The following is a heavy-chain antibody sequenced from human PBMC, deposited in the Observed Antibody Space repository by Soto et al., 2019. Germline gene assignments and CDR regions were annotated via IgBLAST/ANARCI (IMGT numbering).Heavy chain of an antibody. D-gene: IGHD1-7*01. CDR1: SGPISSYY. J-gene: IGHJ6*02. CDR2: IYYSWST. CDR3: AIDGLAGTIGLYHYGGVDV. Sequence: QVQLQESGPGLVKPSETLSLTCTVSSGPISSYYWNWIRQPPGKGLEWIGYIYYSWSTNYNSSLKTRVTMSVDTSKNQFSPKLSSVTAAATAVSDWAIDGLAGTIGLYHYGGVDVWGQGTTVSVSS. V-gene: IGHV4-59*01.